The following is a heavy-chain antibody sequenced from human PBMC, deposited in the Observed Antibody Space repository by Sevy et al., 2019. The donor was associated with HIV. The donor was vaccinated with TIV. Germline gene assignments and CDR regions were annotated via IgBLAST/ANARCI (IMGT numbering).Heavy chain of an antibody. Sequence: ASVKVSCKASGYTFTSYGISWVRQAPGQGLEWMGWISAYNGNTNYAQKLQGRVTMTTDTSTSTAYMERRSLRSDDTAGYYCARDGAEDGYSSIDYWGQGTLVTVSS. CDR3: ARDGAEDGYSSIDY. D-gene: IGHD5-18*01. V-gene: IGHV1-18*01. CDR2: ISAYNGNT. J-gene: IGHJ4*02. CDR1: GYTFTSYG.